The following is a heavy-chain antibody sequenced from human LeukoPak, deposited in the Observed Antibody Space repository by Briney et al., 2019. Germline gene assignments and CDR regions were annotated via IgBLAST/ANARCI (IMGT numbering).Heavy chain of an antibody. J-gene: IGHJ4*02. CDR2: IIPLFGAP. CDR1: GGTFGSYA. D-gene: IGHD6-13*01. V-gene: IGHV1-69*13. Sequence: ASVKVSCKPSGGTFGSYAISWVRQAPGQGLELVGGIIPLFGAPLYAQKFQGRVTITADERTSTVYMDLSSLRSDDTAVYYCARDEEKAAGSLWGQGTPVIVSS. CDR3: ARDEEKAAGSL.